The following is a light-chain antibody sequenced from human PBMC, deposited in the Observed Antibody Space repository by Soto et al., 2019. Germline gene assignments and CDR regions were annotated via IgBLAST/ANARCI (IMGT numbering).Light chain of an antibody. CDR2: GAS. J-gene: IGKJ1*01. Sequence: EMVLTQSPGTLSLSPGERATLSCRASQSVSSANFAWYQQKPGQAPRLLIYGASSRATGIPDRFSGSGSGTVFTLTINIRERDDVEVYYCHQYGDSPQTLAQGAKVDIK. CDR1: QSVSSAN. V-gene: IGKV3-20*01. CDR3: HQYGDSPQT.